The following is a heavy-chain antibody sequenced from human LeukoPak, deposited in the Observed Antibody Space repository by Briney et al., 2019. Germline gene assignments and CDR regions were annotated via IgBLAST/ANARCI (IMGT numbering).Heavy chain of an antibody. J-gene: IGHJ6*03. Sequence: SEALSLTCTVSGYSISSDYYWGWIRQAPGKGMEWIGSIYHSRSSYYNPSLKSRVTISVDTSKNQFSLKLTSVTAADTAVYYCAREGAYYYGSGSNDYYMDVWGKGTTVTVSS. CDR1: GYSISSDYY. D-gene: IGHD3-10*01. CDR2: IYHSRSS. V-gene: IGHV4-38-2*02. CDR3: AREGAYYYGSGSNDYYMDV.